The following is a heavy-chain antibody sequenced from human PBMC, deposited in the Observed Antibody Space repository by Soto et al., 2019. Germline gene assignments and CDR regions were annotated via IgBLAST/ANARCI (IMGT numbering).Heavy chain of an antibody. CDR2: IYYSGCT. CDR3: ARTFGTYYDFWSGINWFDP. J-gene: IGHJ5*02. V-gene: IGHV4-59*01. CDR1: GGSISSYY. D-gene: IGHD3-3*01. Sequence: SGTLSLTCTVSGGSISSYYWSWIRQPPGKGLEGIGYIYYSGCTNYNPSLKSRVTISVDTSKDQFSLKLSSGTAADTAVYYCARTFGTYYDFWSGINWFDPWGQGTLVTVS.